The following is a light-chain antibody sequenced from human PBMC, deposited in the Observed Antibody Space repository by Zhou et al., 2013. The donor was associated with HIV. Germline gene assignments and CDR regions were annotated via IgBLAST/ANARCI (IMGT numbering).Light chain of an antibody. V-gene: IGKV1D-12*01. CDR3: QQANRFPQT. CDR2: GAS. J-gene: IGKJ2*01. CDR1: QGISKW. Sequence: DIQMTQSPSSVSASVGDRITITCRASQGISKWLAWYQQKPGKAPKLLIYGASSLQSGVPSRFSGSGFGTDFTLTINRLHPEDFATYYCQQANRFPQTFGQGTKVEMK.